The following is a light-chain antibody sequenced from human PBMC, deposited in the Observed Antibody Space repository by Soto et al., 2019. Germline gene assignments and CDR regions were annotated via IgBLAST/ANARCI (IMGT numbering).Light chain of an antibody. CDR3: QQYSSWLWT. Sequence: EIVMTQSPATLSVSPGERATLSCRASQSVSSNLAWYQQKPGQAPRLLIYGASTRATGIPARFSGSGSGTEFTLTISSLQSEDFAVYYCQQYSSWLWTFGQGTKVEIK. J-gene: IGKJ1*01. V-gene: IGKV3-15*01. CDR1: QSVSSN. CDR2: GAS.